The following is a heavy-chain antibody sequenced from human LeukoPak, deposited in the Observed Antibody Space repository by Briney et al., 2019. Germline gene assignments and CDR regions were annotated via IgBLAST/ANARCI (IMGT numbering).Heavy chain of an antibody. J-gene: IGHJ1*01. V-gene: IGHV3-23*01. CDR2: ISGSGGST. D-gene: IGHD3-22*01. CDR3: ARAQYYDSSGYYYEDYFQH. CDR1: GFTFSSYA. Sequence: GGSLRLSCAASGFTFSSYAMSWVRQAPGKGLEWVSAISGSGGSTYYADSVKGRFTISRDNAKNSLYLQMNSLRDEDTAVYYCARAQYYDSSGYYYEDYFQHWGQGTLVTVSS.